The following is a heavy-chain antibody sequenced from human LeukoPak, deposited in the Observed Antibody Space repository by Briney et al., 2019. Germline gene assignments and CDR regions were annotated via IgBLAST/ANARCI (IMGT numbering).Heavy chain of an antibody. CDR2: IYSGGGM. Sequence: PGGSLRLSCAASGFTVSSNYMSWVRQAPGKGLEWVSVIYSGGGMYYADSVKGRFTISRDNAKSSLYLQMNSLRAEDTAVYYCARAGITTTGPLFQHWGQGTLVTVSS. V-gene: IGHV3-53*01. CDR3: ARAGITTTGPLFQH. D-gene: IGHD6-13*01. J-gene: IGHJ1*01. CDR1: GFTVSSNY.